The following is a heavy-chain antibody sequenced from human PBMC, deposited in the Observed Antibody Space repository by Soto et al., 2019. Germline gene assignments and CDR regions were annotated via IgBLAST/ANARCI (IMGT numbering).Heavy chain of an antibody. J-gene: IGHJ6*02. V-gene: IGHV2-26*01. D-gene: IGHD1-1*01. CDR2: IFSNDEK. CDR1: GFSLSNARMG. CDR3: ARIRGNWDYYYYGMDV. Sequence: SGPTLVNPTETLTLTCTVSGFSLSNARMGVSWIRQPPGKALEWLAHIFSNDEKSYSTSLKSRLTISKDTSKSQVVLTMTNMDTVDTATYYCARIRGNWDYYYYGMDVWGQGTTVTVSS.